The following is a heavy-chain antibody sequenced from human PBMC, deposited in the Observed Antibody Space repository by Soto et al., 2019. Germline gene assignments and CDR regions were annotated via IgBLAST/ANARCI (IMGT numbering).Heavy chain of an antibody. J-gene: IGHJ4*02. D-gene: IGHD2-15*01. CDR2: ISYSGNT. V-gene: IGHV4-59*01. CDR1: GGSIISGY. CDR3: AGLRGYAGSPIHY. Sequence: SETLSLTCTVSGGSIISGYWSWIRQPPGKGLEWIGYISYSGNTNYNPSLKSRVTMSVDTPKNQFSLRLSSVTTADTAVYYCAGLRGYAGSPIHYWGQGTLVTV.